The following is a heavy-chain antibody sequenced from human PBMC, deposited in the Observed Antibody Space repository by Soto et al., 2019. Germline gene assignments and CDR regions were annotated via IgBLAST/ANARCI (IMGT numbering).Heavy chain of an antibody. J-gene: IGHJ4*02. CDR2: IYYSGST. CDR3: AREGTGRGIDY. V-gene: IGHV4-31*03. Sequence: TSETLSLTCTVSGGSISSGGYYWSWIRQHPGKGLEWIGYIYYSGSTYYNPSLKSRVTISVDTSKNQFSLKLSSVTAADTAVYYCAREGTGRGIDYWGQGTLVTVSS. D-gene: IGHD2-8*02. CDR1: GGSISSGGYY.